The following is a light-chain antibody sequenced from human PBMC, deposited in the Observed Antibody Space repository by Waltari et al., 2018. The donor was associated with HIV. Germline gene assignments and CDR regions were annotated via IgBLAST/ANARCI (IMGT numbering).Light chain of an antibody. J-gene: IGKJ4*01. V-gene: IGKV3-20*01. CDR2: GAI. CDR1: QSVINSY. Sequence: FFFTHSPFTLSFSPGERATFSCRASQSVINSYLAWYQQKPGQAPRLLMYGAINRAAGTPDRFIGSASGSGTDFTLTISRLENEDFEVYNCQQYGSSTITLGGGKKVEIK. CDR3: QQYGSSTIT.